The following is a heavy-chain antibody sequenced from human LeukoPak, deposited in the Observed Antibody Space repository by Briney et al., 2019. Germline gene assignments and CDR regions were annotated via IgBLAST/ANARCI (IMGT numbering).Heavy chain of an antibody. J-gene: IGHJ5*02. Sequence: SETLSLTCTVSGGSFSSGRNYWSWIRQPPGKGLEWIGSIYYSGSTYYNPSLKSRVTISVDTSKNQFSLKLSSVTAADTAVYYCAREGSSWYERFPWFDPWGQGTLVTVSS. CDR1: GGSFSSGRNY. V-gene: IGHV4-39*07. CDR2: IYYSGST. CDR3: AREGSSWYERFPWFDP. D-gene: IGHD6-13*01.